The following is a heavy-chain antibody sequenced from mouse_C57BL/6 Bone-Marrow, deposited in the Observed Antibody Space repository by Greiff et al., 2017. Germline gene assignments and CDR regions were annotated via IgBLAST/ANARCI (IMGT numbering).Heavy chain of an antibody. CDR1: GYAFSSYW. Sequence: VQGVESGAELVKPGASVKISCKASGYAFSSYWMNWVKQRPGKGLEWIGQIYPGDGDTNYNGKFKGKATLTADKSSSTAYMQLSSLTSEDSAVYFCARILLYYYAMDYWGQGTSVTVSS. V-gene: IGHV1-80*01. J-gene: IGHJ4*01. CDR3: ARILLYYYAMDY. CDR2: IYPGDGDT.